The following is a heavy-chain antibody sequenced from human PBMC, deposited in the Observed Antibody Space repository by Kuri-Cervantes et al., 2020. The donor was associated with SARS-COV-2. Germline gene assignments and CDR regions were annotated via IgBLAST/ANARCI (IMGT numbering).Heavy chain of an antibody. CDR3: ARVLEWLLSPMDA. D-gene: IGHD3-3*01. CDR2: INAYNGNT. V-gene: IGHV1-18*01. Sequence: ASVKVSCKVSGYTLTELSMHWVRQAPGKGLEWMGWINAYNGNTNYAQKLQGRVTMTTDTSTSTAYMELRSLRSDDTAVYYCARVLEWLLSPMDAWGKGTTVTVSS. J-gene: IGHJ6*03. CDR1: GYTLTELS.